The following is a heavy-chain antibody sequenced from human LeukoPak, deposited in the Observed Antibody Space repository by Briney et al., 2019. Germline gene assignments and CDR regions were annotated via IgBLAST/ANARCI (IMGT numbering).Heavy chain of an antibody. J-gene: IGHJ5*02. D-gene: IGHD4-11*01. Sequence: ETLSLTCTVSGGSISSSSYYWGWIRQPPGKGLEWIGSIYYSGGTYYNPSLKSRVTISVDTSKNQFSLKLSSVTAADTAVYYCARHRSNYAGPNWLDPWGQGTLVTVSS. V-gene: IGHV4-39*01. CDR1: GGSISSSSYY. CDR3: ARHRSNYAGPNWLDP. CDR2: IYYSGGT.